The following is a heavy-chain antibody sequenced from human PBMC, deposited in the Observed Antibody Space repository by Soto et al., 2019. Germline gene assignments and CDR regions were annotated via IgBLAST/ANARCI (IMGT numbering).Heavy chain of an antibody. D-gene: IGHD2-2*01. CDR3: ATMAWEDIVVVPAAPAPPAPFDY. J-gene: IGHJ4*02. CDR2: FDPEDGET. V-gene: IGHV1-24*01. CDR1: GYTLTELS. Sequence: ASVKVSCKVSGYTLTELSMHWVRQAPGKGLEWMGGFDPEDGETIYAQKFQGRVTMTEDTSTDTAYMELSSLRSEDTAVYYCATMAWEDIVVVPAAPAPPAPFDYWGQGTLVTVSS.